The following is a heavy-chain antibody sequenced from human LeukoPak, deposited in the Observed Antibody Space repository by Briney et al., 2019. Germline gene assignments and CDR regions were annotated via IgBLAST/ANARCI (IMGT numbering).Heavy chain of an antibody. V-gene: IGHV1-18*01. Sequence: ASVKVSCKASGHTFASYGISWVRQAPGQGLEWMGWIRAYNGNTNYAQKLQGRVTMPTDTSTSTAYMELRSLRSDDTAVYYCARVVGRVRSLTYGYYMDVWGKGTTVTISS. J-gene: IGHJ6*03. D-gene: IGHD3-10*01. CDR2: IRAYNGNT. CDR3: ARVVGRVRSLTYGYYMDV. CDR1: GHTFASYG.